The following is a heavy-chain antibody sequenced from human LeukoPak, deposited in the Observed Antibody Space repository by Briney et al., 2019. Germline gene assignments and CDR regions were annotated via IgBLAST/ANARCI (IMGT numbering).Heavy chain of an antibody. CDR1: GYTFTGHY. CDR2: INPNSGGT. V-gene: IGHV1-2*02. J-gene: IGHJ3*02. D-gene: IGHD3-22*01. CDR3: ARDKEDYYDSSAPWI. Sequence: ASVKVSCKASGYTFTGHYMHWVRQAPGQGLEWMGWINPNSGGTNYAQKFQGRVTMTRDTSISTAYMELSRLRSDDTAVYYCARDKEDYYDSSAPWIWGQGTMVTVSS.